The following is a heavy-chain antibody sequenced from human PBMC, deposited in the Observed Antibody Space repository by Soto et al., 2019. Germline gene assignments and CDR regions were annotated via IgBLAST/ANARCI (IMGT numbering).Heavy chain of an antibody. Sequence: QVQLQESGPGLVKPSQTLSLTCTVSGGSISSGGYYWSWIRQHPGKGLEWIGYIYYSGSTYYNPPLKSRVTISVDTSKNQFSLKLSSVTAADTAVYYCARDHELAAAGHWFDPWGQGTLVTVSS. CDR2: IYYSGST. D-gene: IGHD6-13*01. J-gene: IGHJ5*02. V-gene: IGHV4-31*03. CDR1: GGSISSGGYY. CDR3: ARDHELAAAGHWFDP.